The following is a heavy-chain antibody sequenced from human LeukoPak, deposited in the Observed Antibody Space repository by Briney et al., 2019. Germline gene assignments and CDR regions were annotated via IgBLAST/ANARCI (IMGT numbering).Heavy chain of an antibody. CDR3: ARGPVHWYFDL. Sequence: SETLSLTCAVYGGSFSGYYWSWIRQPPGKGLEWIGEINHSGSTNYNPSLKSRVTISVDTSKDQFSLRLSSVTAADTAVYYCARGPVHWYFDLWGRGTLVTVSS. CDR2: INHSGST. D-gene: IGHD2-8*01. J-gene: IGHJ2*01. CDR1: GGSFSGYY. V-gene: IGHV4-34*01.